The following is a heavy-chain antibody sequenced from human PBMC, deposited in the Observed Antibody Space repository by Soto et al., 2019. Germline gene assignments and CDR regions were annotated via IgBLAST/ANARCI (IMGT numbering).Heavy chain of an antibody. V-gene: IGHV1-69*12. Sequence: QVQLVQSGAEVKKPGSSVKVSCKASGGTFSSYAISWVRQAPGQGLEWMGGIIPIFGTANYAQKFQGRVTNTVDXXTSTAYMELSSLRSEGTAVYYCAEDPETYYYGMDVWGQGTTVAVSS. CDR3: AEDPETYYYGMDV. J-gene: IGHJ6*02. CDR1: GGTFSSYA. CDR2: IIPIFGTA.